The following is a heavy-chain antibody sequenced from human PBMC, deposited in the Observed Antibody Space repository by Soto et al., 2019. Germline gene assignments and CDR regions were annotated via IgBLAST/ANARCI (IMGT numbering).Heavy chain of an antibody. Sequence: EVQLVESGGGLVQPGGSLRLSCAASGFTFSSYSMNWVRQAPGKGLEWVSYISSSSSTISYADSVKGRFTISRDNAKNSLYLQMNSLRDEDTAVYYCARESRFLEWLSLICVDPWGQGPLVTVSS. CDR3: ARESRFLEWLSLICVDP. D-gene: IGHD3-3*01. CDR1: GFTFSSYS. V-gene: IGHV3-48*02. CDR2: ISSSSSTI. J-gene: IGHJ5*02.